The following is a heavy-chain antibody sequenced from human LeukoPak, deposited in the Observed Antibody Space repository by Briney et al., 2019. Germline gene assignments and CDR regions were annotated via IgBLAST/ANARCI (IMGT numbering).Heavy chain of an antibody. J-gene: IGHJ4*02. D-gene: IGHD3-22*01. V-gene: IGHV1-69*05. Sequence: SVKVSCKGSGGTFSSYAISWVRQAPGQGLEWMRRIIPIFGTANYAQKFQGRVTITTDESTSTAYMELSSLRSEDTAVYYCAREGFTMIVVEMSGIFDYWGQGTLVTVSS. CDR1: GGTFSSYA. CDR3: AREGFTMIVVEMSGIFDY. CDR2: IIPIFGTA.